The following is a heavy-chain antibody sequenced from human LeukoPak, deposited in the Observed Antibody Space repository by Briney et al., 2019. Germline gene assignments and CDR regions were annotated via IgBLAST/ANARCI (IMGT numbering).Heavy chain of an antibody. J-gene: IGHJ5*02. CDR2: IYYSGST. CDR1: GGSISRYY. V-gene: IGHV4-59*08. Sequence: SETLSLTCTVSGGSISRYYWSWIRQPPGKGLEWIGYIYYSGSTNYNPSLKSRVTISVDTSKNQFSLKLSSVTAADTAVYYCARSRRRYYDSSGYMTWGQGTLVTVSS. CDR3: ARSRRRYYDSSGYMT. D-gene: IGHD3-22*01.